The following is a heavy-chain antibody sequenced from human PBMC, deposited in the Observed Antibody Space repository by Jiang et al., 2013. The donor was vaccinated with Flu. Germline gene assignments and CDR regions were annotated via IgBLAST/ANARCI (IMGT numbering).Heavy chain of an antibody. J-gene: IGHJ4*02. V-gene: IGHV3-53*01. D-gene: IGHD3-16*01. CDR2: FDSDGDT. CDR1: GFIVSNNC. CDR3: ARGLTWGRYGANLYYIDT. Sequence: QLVESGGGLIQPGGSLRLSCAVSGFIVSNNCMTWVRQAPGKGLEWVTVFDSDGDTYFADSVKGRFTISRDTSKNTLHLHMNSLRADDTAVYYCARGLTWGRYGANLYYIDTWGPGTLVTVSS.